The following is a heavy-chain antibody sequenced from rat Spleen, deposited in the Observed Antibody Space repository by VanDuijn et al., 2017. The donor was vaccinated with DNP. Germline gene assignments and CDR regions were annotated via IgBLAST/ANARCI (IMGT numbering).Heavy chain of an antibody. J-gene: IGHJ2*01. CDR2: INTDGSST. CDR1: GFTFSSYC. Sequence: EVQLVETGGGLVQPGRSLKLSCVASGFTFSSYCMYWIRQAPGKGLEWVASINTDGSSTYYRDSVKGRFTISRDNAENTVYLQMNSLRSEDTATYYCARENYYSADCWGQGVMVTVSS. V-gene: IGHV5-58*01. D-gene: IGHD1-2*01. CDR3: ARENYYSADC.